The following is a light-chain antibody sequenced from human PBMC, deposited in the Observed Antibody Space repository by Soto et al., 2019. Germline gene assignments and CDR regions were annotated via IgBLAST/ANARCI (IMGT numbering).Light chain of an antibody. CDR1: QSIGDS. CDR3: QHSYSIPWT. J-gene: IGKJ1*01. CDR2: AAS. V-gene: IGKV1-39*01. Sequence: IEMTQSPSTLSASVGDRVTITCRASQSIGDSLAWYQQKPGKAPKVLIYAASSLQSGIPSRFSGSGSGTDFTLTISSLQPEDFATYYCQHSYSIPWTFGQGTKVDIK.